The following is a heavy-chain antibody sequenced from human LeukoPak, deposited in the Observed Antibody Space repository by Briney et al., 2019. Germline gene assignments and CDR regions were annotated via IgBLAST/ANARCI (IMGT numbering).Heavy chain of an antibody. D-gene: IGHD3-22*01. CDR3: AKDLQYYYDSSGWFQH. J-gene: IGHJ1*01. Sequence: GGSLRLSCAASGFTFSSYAMHWVRQAPGKGLEWVSGISWNSGSIGYADSVKGRFTISRDNAKNSLYLQMNSLRAEDTALYYCAKDLQYYYDSSGWFQHWGQGTLVTVSS. CDR2: ISWNSGSI. CDR1: GFTFSSYA. V-gene: IGHV3-9*01.